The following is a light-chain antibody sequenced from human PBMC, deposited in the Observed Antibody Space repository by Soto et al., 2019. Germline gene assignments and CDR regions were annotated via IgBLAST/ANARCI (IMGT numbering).Light chain of an antibody. CDR3: MIWHSSTWM. V-gene: IGLV5-45*03. CDR2: YKSDSDK. J-gene: IGLJ3*02. Sequence: QPVLTQPSSLSASPGASASLTCTLRSGLNVGAYNIYWYQRKPGSPPQYLLRYKSDSDKQQGSGVPSRFTGSKDASANAGILLISGLQSEDDADYYCMIWHSSTWMFGGGTKLTVL. CDR1: SGLNVGAYN.